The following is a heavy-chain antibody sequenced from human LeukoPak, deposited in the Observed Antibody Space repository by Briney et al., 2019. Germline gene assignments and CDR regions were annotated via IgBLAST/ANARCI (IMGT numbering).Heavy chain of an antibody. CDR3: AKDLEVYASGDPFDV. CDR2: VSFGGRDK. V-gene: IGHV3-33*03. J-gene: IGHJ3*01. Sequence: PGKSLRLSCVPSGITLSRYGLHWVRQAPGRGLEWVAYVSFGGRDKYYVVYVTDRFTRSRARYNNTLFLQMKRMRANDTAVYYCAKDLEVYASGDPFDVWGQGTMVTVSS. CDR1: GITLSRYG. D-gene: IGHD2-8*02.